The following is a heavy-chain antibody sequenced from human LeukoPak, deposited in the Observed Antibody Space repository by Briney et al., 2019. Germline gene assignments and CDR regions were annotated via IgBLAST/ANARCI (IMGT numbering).Heavy chain of an antibody. CDR2: INHSGST. V-gene: IGHV4-34*01. D-gene: IGHD6-13*01. CDR3: ARVISSWYSAWFDP. J-gene: IGHJ5*02. CDR1: CGSFSGYY. Sequence: SETLSLTCAVYCGSFSGYYWSWIRQPPGKGLEWIGEINHSGSTNYNPSLKSRVTISVDTSKNQFSLKLSSVTAADTAVYYCARVISSWYSAWFDPWGQGTLVTVSS.